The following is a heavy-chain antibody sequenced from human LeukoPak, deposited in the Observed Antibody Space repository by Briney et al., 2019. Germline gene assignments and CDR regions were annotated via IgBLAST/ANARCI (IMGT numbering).Heavy chain of an antibody. D-gene: IGHD5-24*01. V-gene: IGHV3-23*01. CDR1: GFTFSSYA. J-gene: IGHJ5*02. Sequence: GGSLRLSCAASGFTFSSYAMSWVRQAPGKGLEWVSAISGSGGSTYYADSVKGRFTISRDNSKNTLYLQMNSLRAEDTAVYYCAKGRRRRVGPWLKLYNWFDPWGQGTLVTVSS. CDR3: AKGRRRRVGPWLKLYNWFDP. CDR2: ISGSGGST.